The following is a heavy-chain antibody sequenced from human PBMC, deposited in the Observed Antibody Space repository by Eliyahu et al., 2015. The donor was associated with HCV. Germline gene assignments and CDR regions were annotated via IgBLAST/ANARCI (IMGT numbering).Heavy chain of an antibody. V-gene: IGHV2-70*04. J-gene: IGHJ4*02. CDR2: IDWDDDK. Sequence: QVTLKESGPALVKPTQTLTLTCTFSGFSLXTXGMRVSWIRXPPGKXLEWLARIDWDDDKFYSTSLKTRLTISKDTSKNQVVLTMTNMDPVDTATYYCARMAGDYLLFDYWGQGTLVTVSS. D-gene: IGHD4-17*01. CDR3: ARMAGDYLLFDY. CDR1: GFSLXTXGMR.